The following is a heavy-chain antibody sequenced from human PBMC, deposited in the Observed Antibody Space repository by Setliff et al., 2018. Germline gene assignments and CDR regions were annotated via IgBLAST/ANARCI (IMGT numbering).Heavy chain of an antibody. CDR1: CGTFSDYY. J-gene: IGHJ6*03. D-gene: IGHD7-27*01. Sequence: TLSLTCAAYCGTFSDYYWTWIRQPPGKGLEWIGEINHRGSTKYNPSLKSRVTMSIDTSKNQFSLMVTSVTAADTAVYYCARQSWDYYYMDVWGKGTTVTVSS. V-gene: IGHV4-34*01. CDR2: INHRGST. CDR3: ARQSWDYYYMDV.